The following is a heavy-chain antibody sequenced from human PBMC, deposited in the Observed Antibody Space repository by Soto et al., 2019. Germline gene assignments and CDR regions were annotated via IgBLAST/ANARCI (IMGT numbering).Heavy chain of an antibody. CDR2: IKQDGSEK. CDR3: ARDKYSYPDY. J-gene: IGHJ4*02. CDR1: GFNFSSYW. D-gene: IGHD3-16*02. Sequence: EVQLVQSGGGLVQPGVSLSLSCAASGFNFSSYWMSWVRQAPGKGLEWVANIKQDGSEKYYVDSVKGRFTISRDNAKNSLYLQMNSLRAEDTAVYYCARDKYSYPDYWGQGTLVTVSS. V-gene: IGHV3-7*01.